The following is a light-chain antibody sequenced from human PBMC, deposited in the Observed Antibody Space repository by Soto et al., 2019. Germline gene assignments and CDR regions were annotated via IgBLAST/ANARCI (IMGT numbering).Light chain of an antibody. V-gene: IGLV1-40*01. CDR2: GNT. J-gene: IGLJ3*02. CDR3: QSYDSSLSGSV. CDR1: SSNIGAGYD. Sequence: QSVLTQPPSVSGAPGQRVTISCTGSSSNIGAGYDVHWYQQLPGTAPKLLIYGNTNRPSGVPDRSPRSKSGTSASLALTAXXAXXEAXYYCQSYDSSLSGSVFGGGTKLTV.